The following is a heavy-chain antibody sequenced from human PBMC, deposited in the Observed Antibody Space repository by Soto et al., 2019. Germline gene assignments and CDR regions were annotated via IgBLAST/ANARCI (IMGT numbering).Heavy chain of an antibody. D-gene: IGHD2-2*01. Sequence: QVQLVEAGGGVVQPGESLRLSCTTYGFSFSGFVMQWVRQAPGKGLEWVAVIWTDGSQIHYADSVKGRFTISRDNSKNTVYLQMNSLRAEDTAVYYCVRGASCSSTTCYNLGWFAPWGHATQVTVSS. V-gene: IGHV3-33*01. CDR3: VRGASCSSTTCYNLGWFAP. CDR1: GFSFSGFV. J-gene: IGHJ5*02. CDR2: IWTDGSQI.